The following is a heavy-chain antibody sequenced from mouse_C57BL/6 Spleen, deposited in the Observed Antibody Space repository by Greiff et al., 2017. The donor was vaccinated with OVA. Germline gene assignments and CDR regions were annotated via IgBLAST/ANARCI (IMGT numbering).Heavy chain of an antibody. CDR2: IWSGGST. CDR1: GFSLTSYG. J-gene: IGHJ1*03. D-gene: IGHD1-1*01. V-gene: IGHV2-2*01. CDR3: ARNHGSSHWYFDV. Sequence: VQLQQSGPGLVQPSQSLSITCTVSGFSLTSYGVHWVRQSPGKGLEWLGVIWSGGSTDHNAAFISRLSISKDNSKSQVFFKMNSLQADDTAIYYCARNHGSSHWYFDVWGTGTTVTVSS.